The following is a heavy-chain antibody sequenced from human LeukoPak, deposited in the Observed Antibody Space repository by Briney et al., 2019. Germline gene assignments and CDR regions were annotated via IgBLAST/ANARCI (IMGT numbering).Heavy chain of an antibody. CDR2: IYCSGST. CDR3: ARRGDYGDYFDY. V-gene: IGHV4-59*08. Sequence: SETLSLTCTVSGDSISSYYWSWIRQPPGKGLEWIGYIYCSGSTNYNPSLKSRVTISVDTSKNQFSLKLSSVTAADTAVYYCARRGDYGDYFDYWGQGTLVTVSS. CDR1: GDSISSYY. J-gene: IGHJ4*02. D-gene: IGHD4-17*01.